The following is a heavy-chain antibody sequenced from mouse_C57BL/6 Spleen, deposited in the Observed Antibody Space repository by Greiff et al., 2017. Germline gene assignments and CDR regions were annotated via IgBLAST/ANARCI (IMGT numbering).Heavy chain of an antibody. V-gene: IGHV14-1*01. CDR2: IDPEDGDT. CDR3: TTYYYGSSSWFAY. D-gene: IGHD1-1*01. Sequence: VQLQQSGAELVRPGASVKLSCTASGFNIKDYYMHWVKQRPEQGLEWIGRIDPEDGDTEYAPKFQGKATMTADTSCNTAYLQLSSLTSEDTAVYYCTTYYYGSSSWFAYWGQGTLVTVSA. CDR1: GFNIKDYY. J-gene: IGHJ3*01.